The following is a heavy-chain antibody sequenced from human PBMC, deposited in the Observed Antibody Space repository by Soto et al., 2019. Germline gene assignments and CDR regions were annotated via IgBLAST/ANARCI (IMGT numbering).Heavy chain of an antibody. V-gene: IGHV1-8*01. CDR3: ARVDYSGDVDY. CDR1: GYTFSSFH. CDR2: MDPNSSDT. J-gene: IGHJ4*02. D-gene: IGHD3-10*01. Sequence: ASVKVSCKSSGYTFSSFHLNWVRQATGQGLEWMGSMDPNSSDTIFAQKFQGRVTMTRSTSISTAYMELSSLTFDGTAVCFCARVDYSGDVDYWVQGSLATV.